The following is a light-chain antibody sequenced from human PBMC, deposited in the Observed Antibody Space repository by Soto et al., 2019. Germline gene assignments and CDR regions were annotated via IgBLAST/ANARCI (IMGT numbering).Light chain of an antibody. J-gene: IGKJ1*01. CDR3: QQRGNWPPTWT. CDR2: DAS. Sequence: EIVLTQSPATLSLSPGERATLSCRASQSIGYYLAWYQEKPGQAPRLLIYDASIRVTGIPARFSGSWSGTDFTLTINGLEPEDSAVYYCQQRGNWPPTWTFGQGTKVDIK. CDR1: QSIGYY. V-gene: IGKV3-11*01.